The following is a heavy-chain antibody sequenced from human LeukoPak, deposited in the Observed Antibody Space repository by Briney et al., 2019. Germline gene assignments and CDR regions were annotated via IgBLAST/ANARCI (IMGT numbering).Heavy chain of an antibody. V-gene: IGHV1-18*01. CDR3: ARSWRTHEWFGELLYRYYYYYMDV. Sequence: GASVKVSCKASGYTFSSYAMHWVRQAPGQGLEWMGWISAYNGNTNYAQKLQGRVTMTTDTSTSTAYMELRSLRSDDTAVYYCARSWRTHEWFGELLYRYYYYYMDVWGKGTTVTVSS. J-gene: IGHJ6*03. D-gene: IGHD3-10*01. CDR1: GYTFSSYA. CDR2: ISAYNGNT.